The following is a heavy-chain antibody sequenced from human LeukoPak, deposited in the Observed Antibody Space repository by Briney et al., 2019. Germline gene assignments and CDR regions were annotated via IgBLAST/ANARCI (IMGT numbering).Heavy chain of an antibody. CDR2: ISYGGSNK. CDR1: GFTFSNYA. CDR3: ARALEMSPDY. J-gene: IGHJ4*02. V-gene: IGHV3-30*04. Sequence: GGSLRLSCAASGFTFSNYAMHWVRQAPGKGLEWVAIISYGGSNKYYADSVKGRFTISRDNAKNTLYLQMNSLRAEDTAVYYCARALEMSPDYWGQGTLVTVSS. D-gene: IGHD5-24*01.